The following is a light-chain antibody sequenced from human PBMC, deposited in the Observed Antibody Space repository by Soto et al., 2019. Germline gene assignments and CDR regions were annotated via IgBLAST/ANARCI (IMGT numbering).Light chain of an antibody. CDR3: QQRKT. J-gene: IGKJ1*01. Sequence: EIVMTQSPATLSVSPGEIATLSCRASQSVSSYLAWYQQKPGQAPRLLIYDASNRATGIPARFSGSGSGTDFTLTISSLEPEDFAVYYCQQRKTFGQGTKVDIK. CDR1: QSVSSY. V-gene: IGKV3-11*01. CDR2: DAS.